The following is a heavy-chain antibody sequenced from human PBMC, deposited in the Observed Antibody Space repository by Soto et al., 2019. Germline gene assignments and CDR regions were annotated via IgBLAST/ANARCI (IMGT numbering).Heavy chain of an antibody. V-gene: IGHV3-30*03. D-gene: IGHD1-26*01. Sequence: PGGSLRLSCGASGFIFNNYGIHWVRQAPGKGLEWLTVISSDGSETYHADSVKGRFSISRDNSNNTLSLLMDSLRPEDTAIYYCARDRGHNDIWWEFDYWGQGTLVTVSS. CDR1: GFIFNNYG. CDR2: ISSDGSET. CDR3: ARDRGHNDIWWEFDY. J-gene: IGHJ4*02.